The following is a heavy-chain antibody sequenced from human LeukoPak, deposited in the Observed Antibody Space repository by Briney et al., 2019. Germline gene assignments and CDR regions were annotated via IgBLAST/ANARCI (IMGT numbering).Heavy chain of an antibody. J-gene: IGHJ4*02. CDR2: ISYDGSNK. Sequence: PGRSLRLSCAASGFTFSSYAMHWVRQAPGKGLEWVAVISYDGSNKYYADSVKGRFTISRDNSKNTLYLQMNSLRAEDTAVYYCARECDQSKYRNTYFFDYWGQGTLATVSS. CDR1: GFTFSSYA. CDR3: ARECDQSKYRNTYFFDY. D-gene: IGHD2/OR15-2a*01. V-gene: IGHV3-30-3*01.